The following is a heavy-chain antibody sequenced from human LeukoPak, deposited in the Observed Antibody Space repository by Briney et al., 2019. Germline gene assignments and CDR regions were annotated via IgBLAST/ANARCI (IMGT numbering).Heavy chain of an antibody. V-gene: IGHV4-4*09. J-gene: IGHJ6*03. CDR1: GGSISSYY. Sequence: PSETLSLTCTVSGGSISSYYWSWIRQPPGQGLEWIWYIYTSGSTNYNPSLKSRVTISVDTSKNQFSLKLSSVTAADTAVYYCARLTNYYYYMDVWGKGTTVTVSS. CDR3: ARLTNYYYYMDV. CDR2: IYTSGST. D-gene: IGHD4-11*01.